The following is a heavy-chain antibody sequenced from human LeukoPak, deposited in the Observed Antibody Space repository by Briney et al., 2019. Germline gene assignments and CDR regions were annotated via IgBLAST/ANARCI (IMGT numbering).Heavy chain of an antibody. J-gene: IGHJ4*02. V-gene: IGHV3-23*01. CDR1: GFTFSIYA. CDR3: VKGATVTTRPNFDY. D-gene: IGHD4-17*01. Sequence: GGSLRLSCAASGFTFSIYAMTWVRQAPGKGLEWVSVISGGGGTTYYGDSVKGRFTISRDNSKNTLSLQMNSLRVEDTATYYCVKGATVTTRPNFDYWGQGTVVTVSS. CDR2: ISGGGGTT.